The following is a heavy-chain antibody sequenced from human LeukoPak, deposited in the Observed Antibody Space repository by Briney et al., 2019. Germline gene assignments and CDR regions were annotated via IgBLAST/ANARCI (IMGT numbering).Heavy chain of an antibody. CDR3: ARDRTQWLQPRSYYYGMDV. J-gene: IGHJ6*02. CDR2: ISYDGSNK. Sequence: GGSLRLSCAASGFTFSSYAMHWVRQAPGKGLEWVAVISYDGSNKYYADSVKGRFTISRDNSKNTLYLQMNSLRAEDTAVYYCARDRTQWLQPRSYYYGMDVWGQGTTVTVS. V-gene: IGHV3-30-3*01. CDR1: GFTFSSYA. D-gene: IGHD5-24*01.